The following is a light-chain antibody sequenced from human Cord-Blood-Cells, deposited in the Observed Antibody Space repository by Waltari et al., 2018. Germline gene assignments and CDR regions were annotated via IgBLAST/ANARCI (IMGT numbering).Light chain of an antibody. CDR1: QSVSSSY. J-gene: IGKJ4*01. V-gene: IGKV3-20*01. Sequence: DIVLTHSPRTLSLSPGERAPLSCRASQSVSSSYLSWYQQNPGQAPRLLIYGASSRATGIPDRFSGSGSGTDFTLTISRLEPEDFAVYYCQQYGSSPPLTFGGGTKVEIK. CDR3: QQYGSSPPLT. CDR2: GAS.